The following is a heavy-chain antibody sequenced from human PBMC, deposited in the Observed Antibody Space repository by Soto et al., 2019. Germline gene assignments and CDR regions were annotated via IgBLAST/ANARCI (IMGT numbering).Heavy chain of an antibody. CDR2: IYPGDSDT. Sequence: KSLEWMGIIYPGDSDTRYSPSFQGQVTLSADKSISTAYLQWSSLKASDTAMYYCARQGGGSYFDTHVYYFDYWGQGTLVTGSS. D-gene: IGHD1-26*01. CDR3: ARQGGGSYFDTHVYYFDY. V-gene: IGHV5-51*01. J-gene: IGHJ4*02.